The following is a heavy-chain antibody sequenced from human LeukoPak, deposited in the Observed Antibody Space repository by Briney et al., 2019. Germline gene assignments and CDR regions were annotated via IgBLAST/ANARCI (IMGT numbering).Heavy chain of an antibody. Sequence: SETLSLTCTVSGGSISSYYWSWIRQPPGKGLEWIGCIYYSGSTNYNPSLKSRVTISVDTSKNQFSLKLSSVTAADTAVYYCASSGYYYGMDVWGKGTTVTVSS. CDR3: ASSGYYYGMDV. D-gene: IGHD3-10*01. CDR2: IYYSGST. CDR1: GGSISSYY. V-gene: IGHV4-59*01. J-gene: IGHJ6*04.